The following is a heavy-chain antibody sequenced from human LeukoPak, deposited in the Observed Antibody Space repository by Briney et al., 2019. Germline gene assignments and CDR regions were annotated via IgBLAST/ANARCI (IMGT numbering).Heavy chain of an antibody. J-gene: IGHJ4*02. V-gene: IGHV3-7*04. Sequence: GGSLRLSCVGSGFTFSSHGMHWVRQAPGKGLEWVANIKQDGSEKYYVDSVKGRFTISRDNAKNSLYLQMNSLRAEDTAVYYCARGRRPLDYWGQGTLATVSS. CDR3: ARGRRPLDY. CDR1: GFTFSSHG. CDR2: IKQDGSEK.